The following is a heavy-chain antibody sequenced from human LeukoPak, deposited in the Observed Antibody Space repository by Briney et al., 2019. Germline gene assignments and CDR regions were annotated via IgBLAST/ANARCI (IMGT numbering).Heavy chain of an antibody. CDR3: ARERRYYYDSSGYKHFDY. Sequence: GASVKVSCKASGYTFTSYDINWVRQATGQGLEWMGWMNPNSGNTGYAQKLQGRVTMTTDTSTSTAYMELRSLRSDDTAVYYCARERRYYYDSSGYKHFDYWGQGTLVTISS. D-gene: IGHD3-22*01. CDR2: MNPNSGNT. V-gene: IGHV1-8*01. J-gene: IGHJ4*02. CDR1: GYTFTSYD.